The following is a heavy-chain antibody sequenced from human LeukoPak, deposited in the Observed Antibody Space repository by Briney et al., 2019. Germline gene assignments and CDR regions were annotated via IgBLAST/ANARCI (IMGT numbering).Heavy chain of an antibody. CDR3: AKDRLSSIPSNWFDP. V-gene: IGHV3-23*01. D-gene: IGHD2-2*01. J-gene: IGHJ5*02. CDR2: ISGSGDNT. CDR1: GFTFSNYA. Sequence: GGSLRLSCAASGFTFSNYAMSWVRQAPGKGLEWVSAISGSGDNTYYADSVKGRFTVSRDNSKNTLYVQMKSLRAEDTAVYYCAKDRLSSIPSNWFDPWGQGTLVTVSS.